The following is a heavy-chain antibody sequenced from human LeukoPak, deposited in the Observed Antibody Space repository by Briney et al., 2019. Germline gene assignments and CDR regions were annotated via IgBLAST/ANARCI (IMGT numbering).Heavy chain of an antibody. D-gene: IGHD6-13*01. CDR1: GFTFSSYE. CDR3: AKIGSRWYYYYMDV. J-gene: IGHJ6*03. V-gene: IGHV3-48*03. CDR2: ISSSGSTI. Sequence: GGSLRLSCAASGFTFSSYEMNWVRQAPGKGLEWVSYISSSGSTIYYADSVKGRFTISRDNAKNSLYLQMNSLRAEDTAVYYCAKIGSRWYYYYMDVWGKGTTVTISS.